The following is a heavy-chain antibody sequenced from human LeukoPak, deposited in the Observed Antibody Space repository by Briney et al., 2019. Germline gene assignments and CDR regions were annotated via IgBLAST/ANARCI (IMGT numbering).Heavy chain of an antibody. CDR2: IHPNSCGT. CDR3: ATDMVRGVTYYFDY. V-gene: IGHV1-2*02. D-gene: IGHD3-10*01. J-gene: IGHJ4*02. Sequence: GWIHPNSCGTNYAQKFQGRVTMTRDTSISTAYMELSRLRSDDTAVYYCATDMVRGVTYYFDYWGQGTLVTVSS.